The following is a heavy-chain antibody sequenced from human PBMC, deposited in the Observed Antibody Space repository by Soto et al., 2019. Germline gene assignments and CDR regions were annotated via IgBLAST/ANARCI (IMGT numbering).Heavy chain of an antibody. Sequence: QVQLVESGGGVVQPGRYLRLSCAASGFTFSSYGMHWVRQAPGKGLEWVAVIWSDGSNKYYADYVKGRFTISRDNSKNSLYLQRNSLRVEDTAVYYCARDRGAAPFDYWGQGTLVTVSS. D-gene: IGHD3-10*01. CDR3: ARDRGAAPFDY. V-gene: IGHV3-33*01. CDR1: GFTFSSYG. CDR2: IWSDGSNK. J-gene: IGHJ4*02.